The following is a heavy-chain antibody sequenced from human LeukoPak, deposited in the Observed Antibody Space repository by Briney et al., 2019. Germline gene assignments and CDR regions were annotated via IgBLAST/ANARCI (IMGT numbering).Heavy chain of an antibody. V-gene: IGHV4-4*07. CDR1: GGSISSYY. CDR2: IYTSGST. J-gene: IGHJ6*03. CDR3: AREGGAAAGYYYYYYYMDV. Sequence: SETLSLTCTVSGGSISSYYWSWIRKPAGKGLEWIGRIYTSGSTNYNPSLKSRVTMSVDTSKNQFSLKLSSVTAADTAVYYCAREGGAAAGYYYYYYYMDVWGKGTTVTVSS. D-gene: IGHD6-13*01.